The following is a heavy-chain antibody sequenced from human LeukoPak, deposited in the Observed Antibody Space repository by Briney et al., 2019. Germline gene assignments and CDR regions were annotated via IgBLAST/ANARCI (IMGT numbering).Heavy chain of an antibody. CDR3: ARGGPGWDSSSWYNY. Sequence: ASVKVSCKTSGYTFTSYGIIWVRQAPGQGLEWMGWISAYNGNRNYAQNLQGRVTMTTDTPTSTAYMELRSLRSDDTAVYYCARGGPGWDSSSWYNYWGQGTLVTVSS. V-gene: IGHV1-18*01. CDR2: ISAYNGNR. D-gene: IGHD6-13*01. J-gene: IGHJ4*02. CDR1: GYTFTSYG.